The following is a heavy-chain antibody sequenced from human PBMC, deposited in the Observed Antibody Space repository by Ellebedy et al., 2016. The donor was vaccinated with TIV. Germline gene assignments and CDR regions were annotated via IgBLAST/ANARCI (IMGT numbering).Heavy chain of an antibody. CDR3: ATDGSYGDYLSPTHAFAF. Sequence: GESLKISCVVSGVIFSDSYMSWIRQTPGKGLEWISYISTDSKVTLYADSVRGRFTISRDNARNSLYLQVNSLRAEDTAAYYCATDGSYGDYLSPTHAFAFWGQGTVVTVSS. J-gene: IGHJ3*01. CDR2: ISTDSKVT. V-gene: IGHV3-11*06. D-gene: IGHD4-17*01. CDR1: GVIFSDSY.